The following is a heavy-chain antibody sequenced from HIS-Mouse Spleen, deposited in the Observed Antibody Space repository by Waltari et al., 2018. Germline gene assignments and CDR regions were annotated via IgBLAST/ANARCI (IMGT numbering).Heavy chain of an antibody. CDR3: AREIPYSSSWYDWYFDL. D-gene: IGHD6-13*01. J-gene: IGHJ2*01. CDR1: GGSLSRSSYY. CDR2: IYYSGST. Sequence: QLQLQESGPGLVKPSETLSLNCTASGGSLSRSSYYWGWIRQPPGKGLEWIGSIYYSGSTYYNPTLKSRVTISVDTSKNQFSLKLSSVTAADTAVYYCAREIPYSSSWYDWYFDLWGRGTLVTVSS. V-gene: IGHV4-39*07.